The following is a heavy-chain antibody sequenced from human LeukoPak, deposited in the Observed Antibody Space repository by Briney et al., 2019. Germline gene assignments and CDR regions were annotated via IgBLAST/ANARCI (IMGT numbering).Heavy chain of an antibody. CDR2: INPNSGGT. Sequence: GASVKVSCKASGYTFTGYYMHWVRQAPGQGLEWMGWINPNSGGTNYAQKLQGRVTMTTDTSTSTAYMELRSLRSDDTAVYYCARVYSMAVGAPDAFDIWGQGTMVTVSS. V-gene: IGHV1-2*02. J-gene: IGHJ3*02. D-gene: IGHD1-26*01. CDR3: ARVYSMAVGAPDAFDI. CDR1: GYTFTGYY.